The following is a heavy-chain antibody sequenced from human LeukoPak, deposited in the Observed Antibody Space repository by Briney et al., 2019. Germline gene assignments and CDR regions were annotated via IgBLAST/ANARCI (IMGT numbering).Heavy chain of an antibody. J-gene: IGHJ4*02. CDR2: ISGSGGST. V-gene: IGHV3-23*01. CDR3: AKDPYSSSWTHYFDY. Sequence: GGSLRLSCAASGFTFSSYAMSWVRQAPGRGLEWVSAISGSGGSTYYADSVKGRFTISGDNSKNTLYLQMNSLRAEDTAVYYCAKDPYSSSWTHYFDYWGQGTLVTVSS. CDR1: GFTFSSYA. D-gene: IGHD6-13*01.